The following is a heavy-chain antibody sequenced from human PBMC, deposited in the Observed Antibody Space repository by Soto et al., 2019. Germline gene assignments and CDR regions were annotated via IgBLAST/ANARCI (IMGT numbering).Heavy chain of an antibody. CDR2: INHTGST. D-gene: IGHD2-21*02. CDR3: ATAPGPY. Sequence: SETLSLTCAVYGGSFSGYSWTWIRQPPGTGLEWIGEINHTGSTNYNPSLKSRVTISVDTSKNQFSLKLTSVTAADTAVYYCATAPGPYWGQGTLVTVSS. CDR1: GGSFSGYS. V-gene: IGHV4-34*01. J-gene: IGHJ4*02.